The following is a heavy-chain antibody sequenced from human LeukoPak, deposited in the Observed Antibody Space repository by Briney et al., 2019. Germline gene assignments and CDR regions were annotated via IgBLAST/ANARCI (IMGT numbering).Heavy chain of an antibody. V-gene: IGHV4-4*07. CDR1: GCSISSNY. CDR2: IYTTGTT. CDR3: ARDARGWSGFDY. J-gene: IGHJ4*02. Sequence: SETLSLTCCVSGCSISSNYWSWNRQPAGKGREWSGSIYTTGTTDYNPSLNSRATMSVDTSKNQFSLNLRSVTAADTAVYYCARDARGWSGFDYWGQGTLVTVSS. D-gene: IGHD3-3*01.